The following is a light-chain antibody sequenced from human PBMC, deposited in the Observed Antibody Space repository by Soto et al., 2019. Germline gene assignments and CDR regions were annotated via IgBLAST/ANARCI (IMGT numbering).Light chain of an antibody. V-gene: IGKV3-20*01. Sequence: EIVLTQSPATLSLSPGERATLSCRASHSVGSYLAWYQHKPGQAPRLLIYAASSRATGIPDRFSGSGSGTDFTLTISRLEPEDFAVYYCQQYGSSLPITFGQGTRLEIK. J-gene: IGKJ5*01. CDR1: HSVGSY. CDR2: AAS. CDR3: QQYGSSLPIT.